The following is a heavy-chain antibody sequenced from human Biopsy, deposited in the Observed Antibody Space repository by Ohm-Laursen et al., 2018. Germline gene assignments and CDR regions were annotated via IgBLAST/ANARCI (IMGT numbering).Heavy chain of an antibody. Sequence: TLSLTCTVSGGSISSDYWSWIRQTPGKGLEWIGYIYSSGSTNYNPSLKSRVNISVDTSKNQFSLRLNSVTAADTAVYYCARATNSTGWPYYYFYGMDVWGQGTTVTVSS. J-gene: IGHJ6*02. V-gene: IGHV4-59*01. CDR3: ARATNSTGWPYYYFYGMDV. D-gene: IGHD2/OR15-2a*01. CDR1: GGSISSDY. CDR2: IYSSGST.